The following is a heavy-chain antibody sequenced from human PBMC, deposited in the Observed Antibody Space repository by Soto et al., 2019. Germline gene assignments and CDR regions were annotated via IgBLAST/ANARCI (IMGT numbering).Heavy chain of an antibody. CDR1: GFTFSSYA. Sequence: QVQLVESGGGVVQPGRSLRLSCAASGFTFSSYAMHWVRQAPGKGLEWVAVISYDGSNKYYADSVKGRFTISRDNSKNPLYLQMNSLRAEDTAVYYCARDPHIVGEPSGTDYWGQGTLVTVSS. J-gene: IGHJ4*02. D-gene: IGHD1-26*01. CDR2: ISYDGSNK. CDR3: ARDPHIVGEPSGTDY. V-gene: IGHV3-30-3*01.